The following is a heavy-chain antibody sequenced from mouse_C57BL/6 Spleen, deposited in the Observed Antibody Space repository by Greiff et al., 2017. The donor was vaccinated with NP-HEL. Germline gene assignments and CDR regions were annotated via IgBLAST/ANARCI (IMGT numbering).Heavy chain of an antibody. Sequence: EVMLVESGGGLVKPGGSLKLSCAASGFTFSSYAMSWVRQTPEKRLEWVATISDGGSYTYYPDNVKGRFTISRDNAKNNLYLQMSHLKSEDTAMYYCAISGGYFDFWGKGTTLTVSS. CDR3: AISGGYFDF. J-gene: IGHJ2*01. CDR2: ISDGGSYT. D-gene: IGHD4-1*01. CDR1: GFTFSSYA. V-gene: IGHV5-4*03.